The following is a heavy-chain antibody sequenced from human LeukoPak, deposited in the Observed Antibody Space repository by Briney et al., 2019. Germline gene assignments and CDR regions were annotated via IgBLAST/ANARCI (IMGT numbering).Heavy chain of an antibody. CDR1: ADSISSYY. CDR3: ARSDPLADWFDP. V-gene: IGHV4-39*01. J-gene: IGHJ5*02. Sequence: SETLSLTCTVSADSISSYYWSWIRQPPGKGLEWIGSIYYSGSTYYNPSLKSRVTISVDTSKNQFSLKLSSVTAADTAVYYCARSDPLADWFDPWGQGTLVTVSS. D-gene: IGHD3-16*02. CDR2: IYYSGST.